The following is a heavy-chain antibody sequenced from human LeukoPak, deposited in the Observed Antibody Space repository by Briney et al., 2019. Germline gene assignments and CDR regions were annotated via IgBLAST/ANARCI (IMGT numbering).Heavy chain of an antibody. J-gene: IGHJ4*02. V-gene: IGHV3-7*04. CDR3: ARFIAAAGMDLDY. CDR1: EFTFTSYW. D-gene: IGHD6-13*01. Sequence: GGSLRLSCAASEFTFTSYWMSWVRQAPGKGLEWVANIKHDGSEKSYVDSVKGRFTISRDNAKNSLYLQMKSLRAENTAVYYCARFIAAAGMDLDYWGQGTLVTVSS. CDR2: IKHDGSEK.